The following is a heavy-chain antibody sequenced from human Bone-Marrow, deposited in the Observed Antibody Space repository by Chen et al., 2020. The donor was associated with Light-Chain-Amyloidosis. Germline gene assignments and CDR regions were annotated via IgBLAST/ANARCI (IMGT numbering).Heavy chain of an antibody. V-gene: IGHV3-74*01. J-gene: IGHJ5*02. D-gene: IGHD1-26*01. CDR2: INSAGSST. Sequence: RLGGSGGGSVQPGGSLSPPCAASGFPFTWMHWVRQAPGKGLVWLTRINSAGSSTSYADSVKGRFTISRDDTRDTVYLQMNSLSAEDTAVYYCALNSGSYYGWFDPWGQGILVTVSS. CDR3: ALNSGSYYGWFDP. CDR1: GFPFTW.